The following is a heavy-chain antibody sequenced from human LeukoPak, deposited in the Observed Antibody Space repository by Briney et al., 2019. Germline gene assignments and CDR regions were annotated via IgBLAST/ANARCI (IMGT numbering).Heavy chain of an antibody. CDR3: ASPSSGQSFDI. D-gene: IGHD6-19*01. CDR2: IYTGGNT. J-gene: IGHJ3*02. V-gene: IGHV3-53*01. CDR1: GFTVSSNY. Sequence: PGGSLRLSCAASGFTVSSNYMNWVRQAPGKGLEWVSVIYTGGNTYYADSVKGRFTISRDNSKNTRYLQMHSLRAEDTAVYYCASPSSGQSFDIWGQGTMVTVSS.